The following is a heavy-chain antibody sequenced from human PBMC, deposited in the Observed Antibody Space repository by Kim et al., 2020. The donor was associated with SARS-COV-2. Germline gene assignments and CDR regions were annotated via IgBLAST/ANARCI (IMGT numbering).Heavy chain of an antibody. CDR3: ASDKGAGWSNWFDP. Sequence: SQTLSLTCGISGDNIYSNTAAWNWIRLSPSRGLEWLGRTYYRFMGFHVYAASVKGRITVSADTSKNQFSLQLISVTPEDTAVYYCASDKGAGWSNWFDPWGQGTLVTVSS. J-gene: IGHJ5*02. D-gene: IGHD2-15*01. V-gene: IGHV6-1*01. CDR1: GDNIYSNTAA. CDR2: TYYRFMGFH.